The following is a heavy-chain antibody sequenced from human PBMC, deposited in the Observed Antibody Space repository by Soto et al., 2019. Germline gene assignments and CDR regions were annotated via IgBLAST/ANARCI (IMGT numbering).Heavy chain of an antibody. D-gene: IGHD6-6*01. J-gene: IGHJ6*02. Sequence: SETLSLTCTVSGGSISSYYWSWIRQPPGKGLEWIGYIYYSGSTNYNPSLKSRVTISVDTSKNQFSLKLSSVTAADTAVYYCARADSSSSDFFYYYDGMDVWGQGTTVTVSS. CDR1: GGSISSYY. CDR2: IYYSGST. CDR3: ARADSSSSDFFYYYDGMDV. V-gene: IGHV4-59*01.